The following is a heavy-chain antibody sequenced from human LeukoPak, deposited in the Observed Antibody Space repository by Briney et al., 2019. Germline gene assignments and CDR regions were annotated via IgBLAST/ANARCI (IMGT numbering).Heavy chain of an antibody. CDR2: ISAYNGNT. V-gene: IGHV1-18*01. D-gene: IGHD2-15*01. J-gene: IGHJ6*03. CDR1: GGTFSSYA. CDR3: ARMGLAAAQGPYYYYMDV. Sequence: ASVKVSCKASGGTFSSYAISWVRQAPGQGLEWMGWISAYNGNTNYAQKLQGRVTMTTDTSTSTAYMELSSLRSEDTAEYYCARMGLAAAQGPYYYYMDVWGKGTTVTVSS.